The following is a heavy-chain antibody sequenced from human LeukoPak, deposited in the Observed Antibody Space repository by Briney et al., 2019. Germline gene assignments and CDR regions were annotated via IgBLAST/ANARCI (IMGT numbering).Heavy chain of an antibody. CDR3: ARIRDGYNSYFFYGMDV. D-gene: IGHD5-24*01. J-gene: IGHJ6*02. CDR1: GGTFSSYA. Sequence: SVKVSCKASGGTFSSYAISWVRQAPGQGLGWMGGIIALFGTANYAQKFQGRLTITADESTSTAYMELSSLRSEDTAVYYCARIRDGYNSYFFYGMDVWGQGTTVTVSS. CDR2: IIALFGTA. V-gene: IGHV1-69*01.